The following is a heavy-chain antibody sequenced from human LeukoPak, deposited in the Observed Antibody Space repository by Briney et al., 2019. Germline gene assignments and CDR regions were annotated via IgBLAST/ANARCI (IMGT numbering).Heavy chain of an antibody. D-gene: IGHD2-15*01. CDR3: ARAFAPKEDLFPY. Sequence: PGGSLRLSCAASGFTVSSNYMSWVRQAPGKGLEWVSVIYSGGSTYYADSVKGRFTISRDNSKNTLYLQMNSLRAEDTAVYYCARAFAPKEDLFPYWGQGPLFTSSS. V-gene: IGHV3-53*01. J-gene: IGHJ4*02. CDR1: GFTVSSNY. CDR2: IYSGGST.